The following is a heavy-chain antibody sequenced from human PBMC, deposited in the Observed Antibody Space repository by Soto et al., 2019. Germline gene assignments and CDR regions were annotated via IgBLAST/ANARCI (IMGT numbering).Heavy chain of an antibody. CDR3: AHALVVPAAILDNWFDP. Sequence: KSGPTLVNPTQTLTLTCTFSGFSLSTSGVGVGWIRQPPGKALEWLALIYWDDDKRYSPSLKSRLTITKDTSKNQVVLTMTNMDPVDTATYYCAHALVVPAAILDNWFDPWGQGTLVTVSS. D-gene: IGHD2-2*02. V-gene: IGHV2-5*02. J-gene: IGHJ5*02. CDR1: GFSLSTSGVG. CDR2: IYWDDDK.